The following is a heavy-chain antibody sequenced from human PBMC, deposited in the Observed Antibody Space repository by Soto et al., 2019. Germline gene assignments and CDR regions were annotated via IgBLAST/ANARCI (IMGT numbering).Heavy chain of an antibody. V-gene: IGHV3-21*01. D-gene: IGHD5-18*01. CDR2: ISSSSSYI. J-gene: IGHJ4*02. CDR3: ARGYSYCDY. CDR1: GFIFSSYT. Sequence: EVQLVESGGGLVKPGGSLRLSCAASGFIFSSYTMNWVRQAPGKGLEWVSSISSSSSYIYYADSVKGRFTISRDTAKNSRYLQMTSLSAEDTAVYYCARGYSYCDYWGQGTLVTVSS.